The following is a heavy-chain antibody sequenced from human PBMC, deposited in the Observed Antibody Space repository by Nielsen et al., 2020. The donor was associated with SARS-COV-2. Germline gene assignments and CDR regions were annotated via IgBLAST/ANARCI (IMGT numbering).Heavy chain of an antibody. D-gene: IGHD7-27*01. Sequence: LSLTCAASGFTFSSYGMHWVRQAPGKGLEWVAVISYDRSEKYYADSVKGRFTISRDNSKNTLYLQINSLRAEDTAVYYCARGNGWGSYFDYWGQGTLVTVSS. CDR2: ISYDRSEK. CDR3: ARGNGWGSYFDY. V-gene: IGHV3-30-3*01. CDR1: GFTFSSYG. J-gene: IGHJ4*02.